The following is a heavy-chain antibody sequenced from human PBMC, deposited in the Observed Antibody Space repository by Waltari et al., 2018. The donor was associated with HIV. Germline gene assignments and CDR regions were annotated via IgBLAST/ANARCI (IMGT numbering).Heavy chain of an antibody. CDR2: IWFDSSNT. CDR1: GFDFSNFG. D-gene: IGHD1-1*01. J-gene: IGHJ4*02. CDR3: ARLTREGYNGGFDY. Sequence: QVQLVESGGGVVQPGRSLRLSCAASGFDFSNFGMHWVRQAPGKGLAWVGVIWFDSSNTYYGDAVKGLFTISRDKSKKTVYLQMNSLGGEDTAVYYGARLTREGYNGGFDYWGQGTLVTVSS. V-gene: IGHV3-33*08.